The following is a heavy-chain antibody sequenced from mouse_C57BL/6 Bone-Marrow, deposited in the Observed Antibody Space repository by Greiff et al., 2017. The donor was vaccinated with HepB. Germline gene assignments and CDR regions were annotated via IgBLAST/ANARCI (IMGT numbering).Heavy chain of an antibody. Sequence: EVQLQQSGAELVRPGASVKLSCTASGFNIKDYYMHWVKQRPEQGLEWIGRIDPEDGDTEYAPKFQGKATMTADTSSNTAYLQLSSLTSEDTAVYYGTVYYGSNPWYFDVWGTGTTVTVSS. V-gene: IGHV14-1*01. CDR2: IDPEDGDT. D-gene: IGHD1-1*01. J-gene: IGHJ1*03. CDR1: GFNIKDYY. CDR3: TVYYGSNPWYFDV.